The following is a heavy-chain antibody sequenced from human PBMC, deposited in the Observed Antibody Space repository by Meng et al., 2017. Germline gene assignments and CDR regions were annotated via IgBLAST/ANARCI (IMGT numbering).Heavy chain of an antibody. Sequence: GESLKISCAASGFTFSSYEMNWVRQAPRKGLEWVSYISSSGSTIYYADSVKGRFTISRDNAKNSLYLQMNSLRAEDTAVYYCARVSGSSSWGDSEYFQHWGQGTLVTVSS. V-gene: IGHV3-48*03. CDR1: GFTFSSYE. D-gene: IGHD6-13*01. J-gene: IGHJ1*01. CDR3: ARVSGSSSWGDSEYFQH. CDR2: ISSSGSTI.